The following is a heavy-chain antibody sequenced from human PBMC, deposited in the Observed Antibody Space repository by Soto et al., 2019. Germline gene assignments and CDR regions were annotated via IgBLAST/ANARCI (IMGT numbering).Heavy chain of an antibody. CDR1: GGSMNSHDYY. CDR3: ARGEVRGPFDI. J-gene: IGHJ3*02. D-gene: IGHD3-10*01. V-gene: IGHV4-30-4*01. CDR2: IHNSGST. Sequence: QEQLQESGPGLVKPSQTLSLTCTVSGGSMNSHDYYWSWIRQPPGKGLEWIGYIHNSGSTYYNPSLKSRLTISSDTSNTQFALRLTSVTAADTARYYCARGEVRGPFDIWGQGTMVTVSS.